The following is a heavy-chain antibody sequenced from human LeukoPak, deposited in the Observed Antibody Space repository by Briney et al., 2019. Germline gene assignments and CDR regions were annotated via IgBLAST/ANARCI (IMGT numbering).Heavy chain of an antibody. J-gene: IGHJ2*01. CDR3: ARDPGVTGVSQHWHFDL. D-gene: IGHD3-10*01. Sequence: SETLSLTCTVSGGSISSYYWSWIRQPPGKGLEWIGYFFYSGSTNYNPSLKSRLTISADTSKNQFSLRLNSVTAADTVVYYCARDPGVTGVSQHWHFDLWGRGTLVTVSS. V-gene: IGHV4-59*01. CDR2: FFYSGST. CDR1: GGSISSYY.